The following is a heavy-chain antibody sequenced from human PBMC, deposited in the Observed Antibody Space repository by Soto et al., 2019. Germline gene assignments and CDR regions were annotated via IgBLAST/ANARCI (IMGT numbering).Heavy chain of an antibody. Sequence: GGSLRLSCAASGFTFSSYGMHWVRQAPGKGLEWVSGISGSGGSTYYADSVKGRFTVSRDNSNNTVYLQMNSLRVEDTAVYYCAKDARVGYSYGFTGEFDYWGQGTLVTVSS. J-gene: IGHJ4*02. CDR3: AKDARVGYSYGFTGEFDY. D-gene: IGHD5-18*01. CDR1: GFTFSSYG. V-gene: IGHV3-23*01. CDR2: ISGSGGST.